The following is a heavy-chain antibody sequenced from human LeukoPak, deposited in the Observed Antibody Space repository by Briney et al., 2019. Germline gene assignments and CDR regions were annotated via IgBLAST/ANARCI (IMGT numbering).Heavy chain of an antibody. V-gene: IGHV3-23*01. CDR3: AKEDY. CDR2: VDGGGGGT. Sequence: PGGSLRLSCAASGFTLSSYAMTWVRQAPGRGLEWVSSVDGGGGGTYYADSVKGRFTISRDNSKDTLYLQMNGLRAEDTALYYCAKEDYWGQGTLVTVSS. J-gene: IGHJ4*02. CDR1: GFTLSSYA.